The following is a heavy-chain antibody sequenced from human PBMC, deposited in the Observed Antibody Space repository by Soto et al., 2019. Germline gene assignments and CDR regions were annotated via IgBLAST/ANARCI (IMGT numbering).Heavy chain of an antibody. V-gene: IGHV3-74*01. CDR2: INIDGSST. CDR3: VRWTGTLLINWLDP. CDR1: GFNFSNYW. J-gene: IGHJ5*02. Sequence: PWGSLILACVSYGFNFSNYWMHWVRQPPGKGLVWVSRINIDGSSTNYADSVKGRFTISRDNAKNTLYRQMNSLRVEDTAVYYRVRWTGTLLINWLDPWGQGSMVTVSS. D-gene: IGHD1-7*01.